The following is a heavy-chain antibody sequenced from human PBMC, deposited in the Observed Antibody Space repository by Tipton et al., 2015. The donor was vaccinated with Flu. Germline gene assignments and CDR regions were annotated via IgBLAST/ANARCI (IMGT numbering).Heavy chain of an antibody. CDR2: ISAYTGDT. Sequence: QLVQSGAEVKRPGASAKVSCKASGYSFTGYGISWVRQASGQGLEWMGWISAYTGDTNYAEKVQGRVTMTTDTSTNTAYMELRGLRYDDTAIYYCARSPPQGIVGVVGANWFFVFWGQGTLVAVSS. V-gene: IGHV1-18*01. CDR1: GYSFTGYG. J-gene: IGHJ4*02. CDR3: ARSPPQGIVGVVGANWFFVF. D-gene: IGHD4/OR15-4a*01.